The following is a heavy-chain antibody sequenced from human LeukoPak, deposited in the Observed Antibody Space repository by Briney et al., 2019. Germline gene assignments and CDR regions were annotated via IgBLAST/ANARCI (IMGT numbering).Heavy chain of an antibody. D-gene: IGHD5-12*01. CDR2: ISSSGSTI. CDR1: GFTFSDYY. J-gene: IGHJ4*02. V-gene: IGHV3-11*01. Sequence: GGSLRLSCAASGFTFSDYYMSWIRQAPGKGLEWVSYISSSGSTIYYADSVKGRFTVSRDNAKNSLYLQMNSLRAEGTAVYYCARGINSGDESLVDYWGQGTLVTVSS. CDR3: ARGINSGDESLVDY.